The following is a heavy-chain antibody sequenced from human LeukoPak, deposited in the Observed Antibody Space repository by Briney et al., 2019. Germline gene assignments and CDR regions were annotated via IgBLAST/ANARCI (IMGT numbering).Heavy chain of an antibody. J-gene: IGHJ5*02. D-gene: IGHD6-19*01. CDR2: MNPNNGYR. Sequence: ASVKVSCKASGYIFTSHDINWVRQATGQGLEWMGWMNPNNGYRGYAQKFQGRVTMTRNTSISTAYMELSGLRSEDAAVYYCARAHRITVNSFWFDPWGQGTLVTVSS. CDR1: GYIFTSHD. CDR3: ARAHRITVNSFWFDP. V-gene: IGHV1-8*01.